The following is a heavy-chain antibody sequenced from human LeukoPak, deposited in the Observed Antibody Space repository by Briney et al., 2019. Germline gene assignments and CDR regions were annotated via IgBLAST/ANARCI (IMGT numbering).Heavy chain of an antibody. D-gene: IGHD6-13*01. Sequence: GGSLRLSCVASGFIFSNYEMNWVRQTPGKGLEWVSYISDHGKSRNYVDSVKGRFTISRDNAKNSLYLQMNSLRVEDTAIYFCARARIAAPLLDYWGQRTLVTVSS. CDR2: ISDHGKSR. CDR1: GFIFSNYE. J-gene: IGHJ4*02. CDR3: ARARIAAPLLDY. V-gene: IGHV3-48*03.